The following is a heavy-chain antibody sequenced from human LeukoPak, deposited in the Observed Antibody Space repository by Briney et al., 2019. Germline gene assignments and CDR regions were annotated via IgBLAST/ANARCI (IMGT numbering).Heavy chain of an antibody. CDR1: GGTFSSCA. J-gene: IGHJ3*02. V-gene: IGHV1-69*13. D-gene: IGHD2-2*02. CDR2: IIPIFGTA. Sequence: ASVKVSCKASGGTFSSCAISWVRQAPGQGLEWMGGIIPIFGTANYAQKFQGRVTITADESTSTAYMELSSLRSEDTAVYYCASPKPGYCSSTSCYKWAFDIWGQGTMVTVSS. CDR3: ASPKPGYCSSTSCYKWAFDI.